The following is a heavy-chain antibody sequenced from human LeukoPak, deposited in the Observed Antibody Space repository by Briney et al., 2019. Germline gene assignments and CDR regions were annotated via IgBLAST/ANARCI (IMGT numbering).Heavy chain of an antibody. CDR1: GFTFRHYG. CDR3: ARDAQRGFDDSNSLQY. V-gene: IGHV3-33*01. D-gene: IGHD4-11*01. J-gene: IGHJ4*02. CDR2: IWSDGTNQ. Sequence: GRSLTLSCASSGFTFRHYGMHWVRQAPGKGLEWVAVIWSDGTNQFYADSVKGRFTISRDDFQKTVFLQMSSLRAEDTAIYYCARDAQRGFDDSNSLQYWGQGTLVTVSS.